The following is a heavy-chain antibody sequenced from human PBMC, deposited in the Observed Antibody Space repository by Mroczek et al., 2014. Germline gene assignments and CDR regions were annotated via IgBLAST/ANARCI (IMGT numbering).Heavy chain of an antibody. V-gene: IGHV3-21*01. J-gene: IGHJ4*02. CDR3: ARDEYNNSVGGGYYFDY. CDR1: GFTFSSYT. D-gene: IGHD6-13*01. Sequence: EVQLVESGEAWSSLGGPLRLSCAASGFTFSSYTMNWVRQAPGKGLEWVSSISSSSRYIYSADSVKGRFTISRDNAKNSLYLQMNSLRAEDTAVYYCARDEYNNSVGGGYYFDYWGQGTLVTVSP. CDR2: ISSSSRYI.